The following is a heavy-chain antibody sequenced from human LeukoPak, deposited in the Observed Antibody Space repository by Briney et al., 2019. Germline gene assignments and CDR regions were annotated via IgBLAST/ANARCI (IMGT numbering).Heavy chain of an antibody. D-gene: IGHD3-22*01. V-gene: IGHV3-48*04. CDR1: GFTFSSYS. Sequence: GGSLRLSCAASGFTFSSYSMNWVRQAPGKGLEWVSYISSSSSTIYYADSVKGRFTISSDNAKNSLYLQMNSLRAEDTAVYYCARSTHPYYYDSSGYPYYFDYWGQGTLVTVSS. J-gene: IGHJ4*02. CDR2: ISSSSSTI. CDR3: ARSTHPYYYDSSGYPYYFDY.